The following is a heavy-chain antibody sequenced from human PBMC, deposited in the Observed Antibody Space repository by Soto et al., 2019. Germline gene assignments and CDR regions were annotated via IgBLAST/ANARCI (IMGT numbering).Heavy chain of an antibody. J-gene: IGHJ6*02. Sequence: PGGSLRLSCAASGFTFSSYAMSWVRQAPGKGLEWVSAISGSGGSTYYADSVKGRFTISRDNSKNTLYLQMNSLRAGDTAVYYCAKDIAPYGIVVVISPIYYYYGMDVWGQGTTVTVSS. CDR1: GFTFSSYA. V-gene: IGHV3-23*01. CDR3: AKDIAPYGIVVVISPIYYYYGMDV. CDR2: ISGSGGST. D-gene: IGHD3-22*01.